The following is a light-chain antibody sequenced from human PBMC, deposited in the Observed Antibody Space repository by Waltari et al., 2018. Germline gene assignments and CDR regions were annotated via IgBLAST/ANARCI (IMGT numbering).Light chain of an antibody. Sequence: DIVMTQSPDSLAVSLGERATLKCQSSQSVLYSSNHNKYLAWYQQKPGQPAKLLFYWSSTREAGVPDRFSGSVSGTDFTLTIRSLQAEDVAVYYCQQYYKTPYTFGQGTKLEIK. CDR3: QQYYKTPYT. V-gene: IGKV4-1*01. CDR1: QSVLYSSNHNKY. J-gene: IGKJ2*01. CDR2: WSS.